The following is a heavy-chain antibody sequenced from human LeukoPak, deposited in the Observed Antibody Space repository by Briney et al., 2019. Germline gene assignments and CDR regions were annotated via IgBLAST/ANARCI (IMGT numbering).Heavy chain of an antibody. CDR2: VLSDGSRI. V-gene: IGHV3-74*01. J-gene: IGHJ5*02. D-gene: IGHD3-10*01. CDR3: YSSGGDSFDP. Sequence: GGSLRLSCAASGFTFTNYWMHWVRQAPGKGLVWVSRVLSDGSRISYADSVKGRFTISRDNAKNTLYLQMNSLRAEDTAVYYCYSSGGDSFDPWGQGTLVTVSS. CDR1: GFTFTNYW.